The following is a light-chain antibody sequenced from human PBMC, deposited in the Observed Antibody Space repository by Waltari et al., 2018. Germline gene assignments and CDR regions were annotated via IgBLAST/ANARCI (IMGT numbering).Light chain of an antibody. CDR3: QSYDSSLSGSV. Sequence: QSVLTQPPSVSGAPGQRVTISCTGSTSNIGADYGVHWYQQVPGTAPKFPIFRNTLRPSWVPDRFSGSKSGTSASLAITGLQAEDEADYYCQSYDSSLSGSVFGGGTKLTVL. CDR1: TSNIGADYG. CDR2: RNT. J-gene: IGLJ3*02. V-gene: IGLV1-40*01.